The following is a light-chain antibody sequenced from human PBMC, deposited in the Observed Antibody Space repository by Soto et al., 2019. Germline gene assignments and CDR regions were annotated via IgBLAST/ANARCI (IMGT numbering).Light chain of an antibody. J-gene: IGLJ1*01. CDR1: RLDVGGYNY. Sequence: QSALTQPASVSGSPGQSITISCTGTRLDVGGYNYVSWYQQQRGKAPKLIIYEVTNRPSGVSDRFSGSKSDNTASLTISGLQTEDEADYYCCSYVSSKTYLFGTGTKVTVL. CDR2: EVT. CDR3: CSYVSSKTYL. V-gene: IGLV2-14*03.